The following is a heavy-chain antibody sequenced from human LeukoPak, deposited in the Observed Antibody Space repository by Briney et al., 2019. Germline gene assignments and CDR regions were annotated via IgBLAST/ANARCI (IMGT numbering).Heavy chain of an antibody. CDR1: GGSISSSSYY. CDR2: IYYSGST. J-gene: IGHJ4*02. V-gene: IGHV4-39*07. D-gene: IGHD2-15*01. Sequence: SETLSLTCTVSGGSISSSSYYWGWIRQPPGKGLEWIGSIYYSGSTYYNPSLKSRVTISVDTSKNQFSLKLSSVTAADTAVYYCAREGVAGQDFDYWGQGTLVTVSS. CDR3: AREGVAGQDFDY.